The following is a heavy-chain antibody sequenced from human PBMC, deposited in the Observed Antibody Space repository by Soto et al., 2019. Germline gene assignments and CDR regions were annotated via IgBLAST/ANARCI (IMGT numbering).Heavy chain of an antibody. CDR3: ARASGSYEGYFQH. V-gene: IGHV1-3*01. CDR2: INAGNGNT. D-gene: IGHD1-26*01. Sequence: ASVKVSCKASGYTFTSYAMHWVRQAPGQRLEWMGWINAGNGNTKYSQKFQGRVTITRDTSASTAYMELSSLRSEDTAVYYCARASGSYEGYFQHWGQGTLVTVS. J-gene: IGHJ1*01. CDR1: GYTFTSYA.